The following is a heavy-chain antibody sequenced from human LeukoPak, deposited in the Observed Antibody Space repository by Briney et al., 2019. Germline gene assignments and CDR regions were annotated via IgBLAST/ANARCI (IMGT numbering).Heavy chain of an antibody. CDR2: INGDGSTT. CDR1: GFTFSNYW. CDR3: TRPESSSSLACDH. Sequence: GGSLRLSCAASGFTFSNYWMHWVRQAPGKGLVWVSRINGDGSTTNYADSVKGRFTISRDNAKNTLFLQMNSLRAEDTAVYYCTRPESSSSLACDHWGQGTLVTVSS. J-gene: IGHJ4*02. D-gene: IGHD2-2*01. V-gene: IGHV3-74*01.